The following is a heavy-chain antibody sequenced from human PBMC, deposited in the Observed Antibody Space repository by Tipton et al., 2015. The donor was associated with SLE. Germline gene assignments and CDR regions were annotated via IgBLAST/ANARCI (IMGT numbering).Heavy chain of an antibody. V-gene: IGHV3-7*01. Sequence: SLRLSCAASGFTFSSYWMSWVRQTPGKGLEWVANIKEDGSDKYYLDSVKGRFTISRDNAKNSLWLQMNSLRVEGTAVYYCARDAGGLEDYMDVWGKGTTVTVS. CDR2: IKEDGSDK. J-gene: IGHJ6*03. CDR1: GFTFSSYW. CDR3: ARDAGGLEDYMDV. D-gene: IGHD3-10*01.